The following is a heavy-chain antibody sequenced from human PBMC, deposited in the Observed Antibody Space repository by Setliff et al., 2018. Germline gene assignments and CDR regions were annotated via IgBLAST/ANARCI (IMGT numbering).Heavy chain of an antibody. J-gene: IGHJ5*02. CDR1: GFTFSRYW. CDR3: AKNGFGVVALGVNNWFDP. Sequence: GGSLRLSCAASGFTFSRYWMSWVRQAPGKGLEWVSAISGSSGNTFYADSVKGRFTISRENSKDTLYLQMNSLRAEDTAVYYCAKNGFGVVALGVNNWFDPWGQGTLVTVS. D-gene: IGHD3-10*01. CDR2: ISGSSGNT. V-gene: IGHV3-23*01.